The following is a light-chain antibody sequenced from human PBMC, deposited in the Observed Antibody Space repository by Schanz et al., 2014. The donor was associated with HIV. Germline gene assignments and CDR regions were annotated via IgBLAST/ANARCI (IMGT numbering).Light chain of an antibody. V-gene: IGLV1-40*01. J-gene: IGLJ1*01. CDR2: ANT. CDR3: LSYDNTLSGPYV. CDR1: SSNIGAGYD. Sequence: QSVLTQPPSASGTPGQRVTISCTGSSSNIGAGYDVHWYQQLPGTAPKLLIYANTNRPSGVPDRFSGSKSGTSVSLAITDLQTEDEADYYCLSYDNTLSGPYVFGSGTKLTVL.